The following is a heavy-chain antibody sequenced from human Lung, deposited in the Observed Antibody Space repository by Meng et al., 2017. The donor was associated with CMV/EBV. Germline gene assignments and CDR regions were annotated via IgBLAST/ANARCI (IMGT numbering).Heavy chain of an antibody. J-gene: IGHJ4*02. CDR2: IKQDGSEK. Sequence: GEXXKISCAASGFTFSSYWMSWVRQAPGKGLEWVANIKQDGSEKYYVDSVKGRFTISRDNAKNSLYLQMNSLRAEDTAVYYCARRQWRYYFDYWGQGTLVTVSS. D-gene: IGHD6-19*01. CDR3: ARRQWRYYFDY. V-gene: IGHV3-7*01. CDR1: GFTFSSYW.